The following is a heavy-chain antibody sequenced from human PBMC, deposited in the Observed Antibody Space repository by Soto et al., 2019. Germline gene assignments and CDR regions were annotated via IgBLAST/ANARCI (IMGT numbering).Heavy chain of an antibody. CDR3: ARVVVASTSGFTDY. CDR2: INHSGST. J-gene: IGHJ4*02. CDR1: GGSFSGYY. V-gene: IGHV4-34*01. D-gene: IGHD2-15*01. Sequence: SETLSITCAVYGGSFSGYYWSWIRQPPGKGLEWIGEINHSGSTNYNPSLKSRVTISVDTSKNQFSLKLSSVTAADTAVYYCARVVVASTSGFTDYWGQGTLVTVSS.